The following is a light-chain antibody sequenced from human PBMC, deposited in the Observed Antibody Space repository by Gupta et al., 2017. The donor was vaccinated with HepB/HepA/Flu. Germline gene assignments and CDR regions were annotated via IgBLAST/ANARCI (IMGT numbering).Light chain of an antibody. V-gene: IGKV3-20*01. CDR1: QTISSTY. CDR2: GAS. Sequence: EIVVTQSPGTLSLSPGERATISCRASQTISSTYLAWYQQKPGQAPRLLIYGASNRATGIPDRFSGSGSGTDFTLTISRLEPEDFAVYYCQHYGSSSWTFGQGTEVEIK. CDR3: QHYGSSSWT. J-gene: IGKJ1*01.